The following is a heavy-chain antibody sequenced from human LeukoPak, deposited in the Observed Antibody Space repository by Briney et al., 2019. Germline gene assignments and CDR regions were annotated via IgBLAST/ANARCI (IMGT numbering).Heavy chain of an antibody. CDR1: GFTFSSYS. D-gene: IGHD6-13*01. CDR2: ISSSSSTI. Sequence: GGSLRLSFAASGFTFSSYSMNWVRQAPGKGLEWVSYISSSSSTIYYADSVKGRFTISRDNAKNSLYLQMNSLRAEDTAVYYCAREGEGYSSLYFDYWGQGTLVTVSS. V-gene: IGHV3-48*01. CDR3: AREGEGYSSLYFDY. J-gene: IGHJ4*02.